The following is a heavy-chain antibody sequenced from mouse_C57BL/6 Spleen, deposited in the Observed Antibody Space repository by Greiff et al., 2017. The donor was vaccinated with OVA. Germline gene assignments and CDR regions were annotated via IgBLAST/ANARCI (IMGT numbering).Heavy chain of an antibody. Sequence: VQLKESGAELVRPGASVKLSCTASGFNIKDDYMHWVKQRPEQGLEWIGWIDPENGDTEYASKFQGKATITADTSSNTAYLQLSSLTSEDTAVYYCTTSYYSNYLAWFADWGQGTLVTVSA. CDR1: GFNIKDDY. J-gene: IGHJ3*01. V-gene: IGHV14-4*01. D-gene: IGHD2-5*01. CDR2: IDPENGDT. CDR3: TTSYYSNYLAWFAD.